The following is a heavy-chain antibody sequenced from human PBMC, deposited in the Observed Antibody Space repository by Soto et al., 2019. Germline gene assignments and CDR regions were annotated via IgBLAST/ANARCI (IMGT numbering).Heavy chain of an antibody. J-gene: IGHJ4*02. CDR1: GFTVSSYW. V-gene: IGHV3-74*01. CDR2: INSDGSST. D-gene: IGHD7-27*01. CDR3: AKEGPW. Sequence: EVQLVESGGGLVQPGGSLRLSCAASGFTVSSYWIHWVRQAPGTGLVWVSRINSDGSSTSYADSVKGRFTISRDNAKNTLYLQRNSLRAEDTAVYYCAKEGPWGGQGTLVTVSS.